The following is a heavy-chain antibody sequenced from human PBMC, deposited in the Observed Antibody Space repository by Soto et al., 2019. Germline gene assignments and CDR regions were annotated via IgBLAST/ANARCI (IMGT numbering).Heavy chain of an antibody. D-gene: IGHD3-9*01. CDR2: ISSSNSYT. CDR3: ARDADILTGSDAFDI. V-gene: IGHV3-11*05. CDR1: GFTFSDYY. Sequence: PGGSLRLSCAASGFTFSDYYMSWIRQAPGEGLEWVSYISSSNSYTNYADSVKGRFTISRDNAKNSLYLQMNSLRAEDTAVYYCARDADILTGSDAFDIWGQGTMVTVSS. J-gene: IGHJ3*02.